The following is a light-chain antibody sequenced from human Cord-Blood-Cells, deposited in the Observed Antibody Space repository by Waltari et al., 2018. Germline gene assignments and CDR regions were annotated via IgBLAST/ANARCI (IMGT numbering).Light chain of an antibody. J-gene: IGLJ2*01. CDR3: MIWHSSAVV. CDR1: SAINVGTYR. V-gene: IGLV5-45*01. Sequence: QAVLTQAASLSAAHGEAASLTCTLRSAINVGTYRIYWYQPKPGSPPQYLLRYKSDSDKQQGSGVPSRFSGSKDASANAGILLISGLQSEDEADYYCMIWHSSAVVFGGGTKLTVL. CDR2: YKSDSDK.